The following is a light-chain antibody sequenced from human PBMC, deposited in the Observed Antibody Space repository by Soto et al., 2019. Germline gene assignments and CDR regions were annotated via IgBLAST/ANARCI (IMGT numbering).Light chain of an antibody. J-gene: IGLJ1*01. CDR2: EGS. CDR1: SSDVGGYNY. Sequence: QSVLTQTPSASGSPGQSVTISCTGTSSDVGGYNYVWWYQQHPGKAPKLIISEGSKRPAGVPDRFSGSKSGNTASLAVSGLQAEDEADYYCTSHAGSNNYVFGTGPKVTVL. V-gene: IGLV2-8*01. CDR3: TSHAGSNNYV.